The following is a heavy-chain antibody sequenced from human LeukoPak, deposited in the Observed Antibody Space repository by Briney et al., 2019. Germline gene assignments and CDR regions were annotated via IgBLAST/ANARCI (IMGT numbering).Heavy chain of an antibody. J-gene: IGHJ4*02. Sequence: ASVKVSCKASGYTFTGYYMHWVRQAPGQGLEWMGWINPNSGGTNYAQKFQGRVTMTRDTSISTAYMELSRLRSDDTAMYYCAREFYCGGDCYSGFDYWGQGTLVTVSS. V-gene: IGHV1-2*02. CDR1: GYTFTGYY. CDR3: AREFYCGGDCYSGFDY. CDR2: INPNSGGT. D-gene: IGHD2-21*01.